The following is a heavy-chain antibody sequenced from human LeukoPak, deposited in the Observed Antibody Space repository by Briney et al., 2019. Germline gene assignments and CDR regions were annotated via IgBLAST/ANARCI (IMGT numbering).Heavy chain of an antibody. CDR3: ARGWIQVSGIDEFDY. CDR1: GFTFIDHD. D-gene: IGHD6-19*01. J-gene: IGHJ4*02. V-gene: IGHV3-13*01. Sequence: HPGGSLRLSCAASGFTFIDHDMHWVRQVIGKGLEWVSAIGIRGDTHYSGSVKGRFTISRENAESSLYLQMNSLRAEDTAVYYCARGWIQVSGIDEFDYWGQGTLVTVSS. CDR2: IGIRGDT.